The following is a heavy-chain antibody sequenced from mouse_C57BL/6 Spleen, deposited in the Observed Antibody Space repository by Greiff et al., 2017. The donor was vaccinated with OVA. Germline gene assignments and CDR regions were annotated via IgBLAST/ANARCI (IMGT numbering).Heavy chain of an antibody. J-gene: IGHJ3*01. CDR2: LNPNYGTT. Sequence: EVKVVESGPELVKPGASVKISCKASGYSFTDYNMNWVQQSNGKSLEWIGALNPNYGTTSYTQKFKGKATLTVDQSSSTAYMQLNSLTSEDSAVYYCARNYGYDGEWFAYGGQGTLGTVSA. V-gene: IGHV1-39*01. CDR1: GYSFTDYN. D-gene: IGHD2-2*01. CDR3: ARNYGYDGEWFAY.